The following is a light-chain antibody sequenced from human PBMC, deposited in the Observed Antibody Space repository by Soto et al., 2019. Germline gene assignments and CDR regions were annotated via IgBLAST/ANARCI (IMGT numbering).Light chain of an antibody. J-gene: IGLJ2*01. CDR2: SNN. CDR1: NSNIGSNT. Sequence: QTVVTQLPSASGTPGQRVTISCSGSNSNIGSNTVNWYQQFPGTAPKLLTYSNNQRPSGVPDRFSGSKSGTSASLAISGLQSEDEADYYCAAWDDSLNGVVFGGGTKVTVL. V-gene: IGLV1-44*01. CDR3: AAWDDSLNGVV.